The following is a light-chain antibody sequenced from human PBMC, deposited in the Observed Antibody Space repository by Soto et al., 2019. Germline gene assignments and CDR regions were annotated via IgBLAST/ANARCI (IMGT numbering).Light chain of an antibody. Sequence: QSVLTQPPSASGTPGQRVTISCSGSSSNIGSNTVNWYQQLPGTAPKLLIHTSNQRPSGVPDRFSGSKSGTSASLAISGLPSEDAADYYCAAWDDSLNGVLFGGGTKLTVL. CDR3: AAWDDSLNGVL. CDR2: TSN. CDR1: SSNIGSNT. J-gene: IGLJ2*01. V-gene: IGLV1-44*01.